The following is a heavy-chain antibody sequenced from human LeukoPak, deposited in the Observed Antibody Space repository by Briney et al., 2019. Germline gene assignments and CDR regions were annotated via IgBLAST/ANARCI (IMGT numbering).Heavy chain of an antibody. V-gene: IGHV3-30-3*01. Sequence: PGRSLRLSCAASGFTFSSYAKHWVRQAPGKGLEWVAVISYDGSNKYYADSVKGRFTISRDNSKNTLYLQMNSLRAEDTAVYYCARVDYDFWSGYRQGYYYMDVWGKGTTVTVSS. CDR1: GFTFSSYA. D-gene: IGHD3-3*01. CDR3: ARVDYDFWSGYRQGYYYMDV. J-gene: IGHJ6*03. CDR2: ISYDGSNK.